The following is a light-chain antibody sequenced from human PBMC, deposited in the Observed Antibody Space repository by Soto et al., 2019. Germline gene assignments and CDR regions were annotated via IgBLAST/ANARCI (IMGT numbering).Light chain of an antibody. V-gene: IGLV2-14*01. CDR2: DVS. J-gene: IGLJ1*01. Sequence: QSVLTQPASVSGSPGQSITISCTGTSSDVCGYNYVSWYQQHPGKAPKLMIYDVSYRPSGVSIRFSGSKSGNTASLTISGLQAEDEADYYCSSYTSSSTPYVFGTGTKVTVL. CDR1: SSDVCGYNY. CDR3: SSYTSSSTPYV.